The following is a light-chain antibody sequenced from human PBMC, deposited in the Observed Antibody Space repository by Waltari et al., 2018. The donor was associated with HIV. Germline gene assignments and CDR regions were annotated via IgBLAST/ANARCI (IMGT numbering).Light chain of an antibody. CDR1: HSFNTW. J-gene: IGKJ1*01. CDR3: QHYVTFPWT. V-gene: IGKV1-5*03. Sequence: DIQMTQSPSTLSASIGDRVTITCRASHSFNTWVAWYQQKPGKAPKLLIYKASTLESGVPSRFSGSESGKEFTLTISNPQPDDFATYYCQHYVTFPWTFGQGTKVEIK. CDR2: KAS.